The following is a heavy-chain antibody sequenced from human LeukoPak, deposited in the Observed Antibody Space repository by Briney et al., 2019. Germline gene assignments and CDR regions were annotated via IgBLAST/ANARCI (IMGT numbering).Heavy chain of an antibody. CDR1: GFTFSSYW. Sequence: GGSLRLSCAASGFTFSSYWMSWVRQAPGKGREWVANIKQDGSEKYYVDSVKGRFTISRDNAKNSLYLQMNSLRAEDTAVYYCASLGYCSSTSCYASNYFDYWGQGTLVTVSS. V-gene: IGHV3-7*01. CDR2: IKQDGSEK. J-gene: IGHJ4*02. D-gene: IGHD2-2*01. CDR3: ASLGYCSSTSCYASNYFDY.